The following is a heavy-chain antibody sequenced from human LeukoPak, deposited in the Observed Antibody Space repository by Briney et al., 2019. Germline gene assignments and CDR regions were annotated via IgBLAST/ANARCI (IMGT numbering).Heavy chain of an antibody. CDR3: ARLGPAANDAFDI. Sequence: ESGPTLVKPSETLSLTCTVSGGSIISSSYYWGWIRQPPGKGLEWIASIYYSGSTYYNTSLKSRVTISVDTSRNQFSLKLSAVTAADTAVYYCARLGPAANDAFDIWGQGTMVTVSS. CDR1: GGSIISSSYY. V-gene: IGHV4-39*01. J-gene: IGHJ3*02. D-gene: IGHD2-2*01. CDR2: IYYSGST.